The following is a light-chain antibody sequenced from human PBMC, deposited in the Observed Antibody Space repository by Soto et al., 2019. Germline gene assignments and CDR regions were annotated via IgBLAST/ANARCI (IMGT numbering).Light chain of an antibody. CDR3: QQYDNVPPSYT. Sequence: DIQMTQSPSSLSASVGDRVTITCQASQDISNYLNWYQQKPGKAPKLLIYDASNLETGVPSRFSGSGSGTDFTFTISGLKPEDIATYYCQQYDNVPPSYTFGQGTKLEIK. CDR2: DAS. J-gene: IGKJ2*01. V-gene: IGKV1-33*01. CDR1: QDISNY.